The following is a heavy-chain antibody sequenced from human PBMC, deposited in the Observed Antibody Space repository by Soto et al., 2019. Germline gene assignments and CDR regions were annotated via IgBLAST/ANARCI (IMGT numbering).Heavy chain of an antibody. CDR3: ARHAVLRFLEWLSPGYYYYYGMDV. J-gene: IGHJ6*02. CDR2: IYYSGST. V-gene: IGHV4-39*01. CDR1: GGSISSSSYY. Sequence: QLQLQESGPGLVKPSETLSLTCTVSGGSISSSSYYWGWIRQPPGKGLEWIGSIYYSGSTYYNPSLKSRVTISVDTSKNQFSLKLSSVTAADTAVYYCARHAVLRFLEWLSPGYYYYYGMDVWGQGTTVTVSS. D-gene: IGHD3-3*01.